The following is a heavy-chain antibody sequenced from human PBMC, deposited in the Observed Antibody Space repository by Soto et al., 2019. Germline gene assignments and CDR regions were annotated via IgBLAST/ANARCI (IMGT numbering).Heavy chain of an antibody. CDR1: GFTFSSYW. CDR2: IKQDGSEK. D-gene: IGHD3-3*01. J-gene: IGHJ4*02. Sequence: EVQLVESGGGLVQPGGSLRLSCAASGFTFSSYWMSWVRQAPGKGLEWVANIKQDGSEKYYVDSVKGRFTISRDNAKNSLYLQMNSLRAEDTAVYYCAREGSYYDFWSGYYTGPIPFDYWGQGTLVTVSS. V-gene: IGHV3-7*01. CDR3: AREGSYYDFWSGYYTGPIPFDY.